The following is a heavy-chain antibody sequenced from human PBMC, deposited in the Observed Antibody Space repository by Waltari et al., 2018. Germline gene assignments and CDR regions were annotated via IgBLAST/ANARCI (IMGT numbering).Heavy chain of an antibody. D-gene: IGHD2-2*01. CDR1: GGSISSSSYY. Sequence: QLQLQESGPGLVKPSETLSLTCTVSGGSISSSSYYWGWIRQPPGKGLEWIGSIYYSGSTYSNPSLKSRVTISVDTSKNQFSLKLSSVTAADTAVYYCARIGVYCSSTSCSPNWFDPWGQGTLVTVSS. CDR3: ARIGVYCSSTSCSPNWFDP. V-gene: IGHV4-39*07. CDR2: IYYSGST. J-gene: IGHJ5*02.